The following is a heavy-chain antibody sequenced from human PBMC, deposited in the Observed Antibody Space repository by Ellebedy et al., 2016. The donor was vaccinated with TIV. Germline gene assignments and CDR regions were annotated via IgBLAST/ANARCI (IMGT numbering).Heavy chain of an antibody. Sequence: PGGSLRLSCAASGFTFSRHWMHWIRQAPGKGLVWVSQILTDGSATHYADSVKGRFTISRDDAKNTVYLQMNSLRVDDTAVYYCARDGGNWDFDQWGQGTLVTVSS. J-gene: IGHJ4*02. D-gene: IGHD1-1*01. V-gene: IGHV3-74*01. CDR3: ARDGGNWDFDQ. CDR1: GFTFSRHW. CDR2: ILTDGSAT.